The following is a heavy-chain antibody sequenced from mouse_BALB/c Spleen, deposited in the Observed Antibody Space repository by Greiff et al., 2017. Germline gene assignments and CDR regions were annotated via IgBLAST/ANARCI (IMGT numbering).Heavy chain of an antibody. J-gene: IGHJ3*01. CDR1: GFSLTSYG. V-gene: IGHV2-9*02. CDR3: ARDHYYGSSPWFAY. CDR2: IWAGGST. D-gene: IGHD1-1*01. Sequence: VMLVESGPGLVAPSQSLSITCTVSGFSLTSYGVHWVRQPPGKGLEWLGVIWAGGSTNYNSALMSRLSISKDNSKSQVFLKMNSLQTDDTAMYYCARDHYYGSSPWFAYWGQGTLVTVSA.